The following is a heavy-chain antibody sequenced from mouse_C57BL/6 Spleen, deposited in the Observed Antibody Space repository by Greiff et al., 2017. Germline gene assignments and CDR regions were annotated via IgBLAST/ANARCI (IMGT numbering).Heavy chain of an antibody. V-gene: IGHV1-80*01. Sequence: QVQLQQSGAELVKPGASVKISCKASGYAFSSYWMNWVKQRPGKGLEWIGQIYPGDGDTNYNGKFKGKATLTEDKSSSTAYMQLSSLTSEDSAVYFCAIGSSGYYLDYWGQGTTLTVSS. CDR3: AIGSSGYYLDY. CDR1: GYAFSSYW. CDR2: IYPGDGDT. D-gene: IGHD3-2*02. J-gene: IGHJ2*01.